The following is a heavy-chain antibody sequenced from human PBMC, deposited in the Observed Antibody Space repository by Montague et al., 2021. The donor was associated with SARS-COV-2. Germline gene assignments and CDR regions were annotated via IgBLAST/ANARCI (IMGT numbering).Heavy chain of an antibody. J-gene: IGHJ2*01. Sequence: CAISGDSVSSNIATWNWIRQSPSRGLEWLGRTYYRSKWYNDYAVSVKSRVIINSDTSNNRISLQLNSVTPEDTAVYYCARAYCGGDCYFYWYFDLRGRGTLVTVSS. CDR3: ARAYCGGDCYFYWYFDL. CDR1: GDSVSSNIAT. CDR2: TYYRSKWYN. D-gene: IGHD2-21*02. V-gene: IGHV6-1*01.